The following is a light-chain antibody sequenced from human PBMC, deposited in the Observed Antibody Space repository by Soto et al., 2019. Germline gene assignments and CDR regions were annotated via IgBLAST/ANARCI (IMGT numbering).Light chain of an antibody. CDR3: QQYGSAQT. V-gene: IGKV3D-20*01. CDR2: DAS. J-gene: IGKJ3*01. CDR1: QSVRSNY. Sequence: EIVLTQSPATLSLSPGERATLSCGASQSVRSNYVAWYQQKPGLAPRLLIYDASSRATGIPDRFSGSGSWTDFTLTISRLEPEDSAVYYCQQYGSAQTFGPGTKVDIK.